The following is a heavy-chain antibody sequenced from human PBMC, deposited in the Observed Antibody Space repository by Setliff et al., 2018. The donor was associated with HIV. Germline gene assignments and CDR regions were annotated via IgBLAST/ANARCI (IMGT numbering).Heavy chain of an antibody. V-gene: IGHV4-4*08. D-gene: IGHD3-10*01. CDR1: GGSMSGYY. J-gene: IGHJ4*02. CDR2: IHTSGST. Sequence: SETLSLTCTVSGGSMSGYYWSWIRQSPGKKLEWIGYIHTSGSTNYNPSLKSRLTISVDTSKTQFSLKLNSVTAADTAVYYCARVRGGTSRGFLDFWGQGTLVTVSS. CDR3: ARVRGGTSRGFLDF.